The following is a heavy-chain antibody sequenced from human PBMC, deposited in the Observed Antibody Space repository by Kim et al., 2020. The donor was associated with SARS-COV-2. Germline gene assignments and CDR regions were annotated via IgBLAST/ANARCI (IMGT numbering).Heavy chain of an antibody. V-gene: IGHV4-31*03. CDR2: IYYSGST. J-gene: IGHJ5*02. Sequence: SETLSLTCTVSGGSISSGGYYWSWIRQHPGKGLEWIGYIYYSGSTYYNPSLKSRVTISVDTSKNQFSLKLSSVTAAVTAVYYCARMRVDDYGDWNWFDPCGPGTLVTVSS. D-gene: IGHD4-17*01. CDR1: GGSISSGGYY. CDR3: ARMRVDDYGDWNWFDP.